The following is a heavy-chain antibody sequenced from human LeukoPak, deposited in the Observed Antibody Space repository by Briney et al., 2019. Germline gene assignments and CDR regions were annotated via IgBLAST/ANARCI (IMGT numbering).Heavy chain of an antibody. CDR3: ARENPSGYYNRPIDY. D-gene: IGHD3-22*01. Sequence: VKPSETLSLICTVSGASISSYYWSWIRQPPGKGLEWIGYIYYSGSIKYNPSLKSRVTMSVDTSKNQFSLKLSSVTAADTAIYYCARENPSGYYNRPIDYWGQGTLVTVSS. J-gene: IGHJ4*02. CDR2: IYYSGSI. CDR1: GASISSYY. V-gene: IGHV4-59*01.